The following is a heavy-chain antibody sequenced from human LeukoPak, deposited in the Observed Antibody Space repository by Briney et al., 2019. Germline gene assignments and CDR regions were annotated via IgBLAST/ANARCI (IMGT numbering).Heavy chain of an antibody. V-gene: IGHV3-48*03. CDR3: AREYSGSYDPFDY. CDR1: VFTFRSYE. CDR2: ISSSGSTI. Sequence: GGSLRLSCGASVFTFRSYEMNWVRQAPGKGLEWVSYISSSGSTIYYADSVKGRFTISRDSAKNSLYLQMNSLRAEDTVVYYCAREYSGSYDPFDYWGQGTLVTVSS. J-gene: IGHJ4*02. D-gene: IGHD1-26*01.